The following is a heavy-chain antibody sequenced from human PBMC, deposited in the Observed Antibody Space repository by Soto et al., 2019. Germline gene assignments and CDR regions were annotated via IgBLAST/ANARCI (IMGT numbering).Heavy chain of an antibody. D-gene: IGHD5-18*01. CDR2: IKSKTDGGTT. CDR3: TTHETDSYGYDAFDI. V-gene: IGHV3-15*01. J-gene: IGHJ3*02. Sequence: EVQLVESGGGLVKPGGSLRLSCAASGFTFSNAWMSWVRQAPGKGLEWVGRIKSKTDGGTTDYAAPVKGRFTISRDDSKKTLYLQMNSLKSDDTAVYYCTTHETDSYGYDAFDIWGQGTMVTVSS. CDR1: GFTFSNAW.